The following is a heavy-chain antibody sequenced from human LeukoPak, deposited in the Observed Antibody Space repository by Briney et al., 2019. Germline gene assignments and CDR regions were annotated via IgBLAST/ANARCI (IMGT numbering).Heavy chain of an antibody. D-gene: IGHD4-17*01. CDR3: ARGTTVTKDY. V-gene: IGHV4-39*01. Sequence: PSETLSLTCTVSGGSVSTISHFWDWVRQPPGKGLEWIVSLSDTGTTYYNPSLESRVTMSVDTSKNQFSLKLSSVTAADTAVYYCARGTTVTKDYWGQGTLVTVSS. CDR2: LSDTGTT. CDR1: GGSVSTISHF. J-gene: IGHJ4*02.